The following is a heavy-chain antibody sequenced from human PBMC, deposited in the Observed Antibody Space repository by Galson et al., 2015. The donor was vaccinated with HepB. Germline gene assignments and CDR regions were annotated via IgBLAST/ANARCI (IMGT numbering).Heavy chain of an antibody. D-gene: IGHD3-22*01. J-gene: IGHJ4*02. CDR1: GFTFDDYA. Sequence: FLRLSCAASGFTFDDYAMHWVRQAPGKGLEWVSGISWNSGSIGYADSVKGRFTISRDNAKNSLYLQMNSLRAEDTALYYCAKEGGGLYYYDSSGSFDYWGQGTLVTVSS. CDR3: AKEGGGLYYYDSSGSFDY. V-gene: IGHV3-9*01. CDR2: ISWNSGSI.